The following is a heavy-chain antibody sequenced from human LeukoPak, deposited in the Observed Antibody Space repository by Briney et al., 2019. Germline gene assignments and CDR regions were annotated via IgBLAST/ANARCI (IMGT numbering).Heavy chain of an antibody. V-gene: IGHV4-39*07. D-gene: IGHD1-1*01. CDR2: IYHSGST. Sequence: SETLSLTCTVSGGSISSSSYYWGWIRQPPGKGLEWIGSIYHSGSTYYNPSLKSRVTISVDTSKNQFSLKLSSVTAADTAVYYCARDGLRYFDAFDIWGQGTMVTVSS. J-gene: IGHJ3*02. CDR1: GGSISSSSYY. CDR3: ARDGLRYFDAFDI.